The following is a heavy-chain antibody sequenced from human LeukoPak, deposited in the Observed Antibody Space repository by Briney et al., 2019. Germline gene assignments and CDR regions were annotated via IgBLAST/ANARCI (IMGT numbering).Heavy chain of an antibody. CDR2: TYFRSMWYY. V-gene: IGHV6-1*01. CDR3: ARGWDPYSSSLDY. Sequence: SQTLSLTCAISGDSVCSNSVAWNWLTPSPSRGLEGLGRTYFRSMWYYDYAVSGKSRISISPDTSKSQVSLQLESVTPEDTAVYYCARGWDPYSSSLDYWGQGTLVTVSS. CDR1: GDSVCSNSVA. J-gene: IGHJ4*02. D-gene: IGHD4-11*01.